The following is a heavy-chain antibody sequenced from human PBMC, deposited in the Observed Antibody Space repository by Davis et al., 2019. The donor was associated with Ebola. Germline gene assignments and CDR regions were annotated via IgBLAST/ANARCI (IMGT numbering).Heavy chain of an antibody. CDR1: GYTFTGYW. D-gene: IGHD2-21*01. Sequence: ASVKVSCKASGYTFTGYWMHWVRQAPGQGLEWMGIINCSSGGKTYAQKFQGRVTMARDTSTNTVDMEPSSLTSEDTAVYYCARAPGCAGGDCAGYNWFDSWGQGTLVTVSS. CDR2: INCSSGGK. J-gene: IGHJ5*01. CDR3: ARAPGCAGGDCAGYNWFDS. V-gene: IGHV1-46*01.